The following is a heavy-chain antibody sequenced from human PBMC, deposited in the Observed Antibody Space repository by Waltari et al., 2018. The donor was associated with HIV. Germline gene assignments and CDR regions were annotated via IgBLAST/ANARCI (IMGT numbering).Heavy chain of an antibody. D-gene: IGHD3-10*01. V-gene: IGHV4-39*07. CDR3: ARVSYGSGGLDY. Sequence: QLQLQESGPGLVKPSETLSLTCTVSGGSISSRSYYWGWIRQPPGKGLEWIGSIYYSGRTYCNPSLKCRVTISVDTSKNQFSLKLSSVTAADTAVYYCARVSYGSGGLDYWGQGTLVTVSS. J-gene: IGHJ4*02. CDR1: GGSISSRSYY. CDR2: IYYSGRT.